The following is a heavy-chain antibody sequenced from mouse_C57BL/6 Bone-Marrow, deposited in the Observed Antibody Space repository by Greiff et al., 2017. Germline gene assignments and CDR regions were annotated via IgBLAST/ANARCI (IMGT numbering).Heavy chain of an antibody. CDR2: INPSSGYT. CDR3: ARERYSNRFAY. V-gene: IGHV1-4*01. CDR1: GYTFTSYT. D-gene: IGHD2-5*01. J-gene: IGHJ3*01. Sequence: VQLQQSGAELARPGASVKMSCKASGYTFTSYTMHWVKQRPGQGLEWIGYINPSSGYTKYNQKFKDKATLTADKSSSTAYMQLSSLTSEDSAVYYCARERYSNRFAYWGQGTLVTVSA.